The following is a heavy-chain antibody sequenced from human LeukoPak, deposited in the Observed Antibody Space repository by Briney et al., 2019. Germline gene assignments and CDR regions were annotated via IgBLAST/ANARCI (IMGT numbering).Heavy chain of an antibody. D-gene: IGHD3-22*01. CDR3: ARQGITMIVVANWFDP. CDR1: GGSITGSGYY. CDR2: IYYSGST. Sequence: SETLSLTCIVSGGSITGSGYYWGWIRQSPGKGLEWIGNIYYSGSTYYNPSLKSRVTISVDTSKNQFSLKLSSVTAADTAVYYCARQGITMIVVANWFDPWGQGTLVTVSS. J-gene: IGHJ5*02. V-gene: IGHV4-39*01.